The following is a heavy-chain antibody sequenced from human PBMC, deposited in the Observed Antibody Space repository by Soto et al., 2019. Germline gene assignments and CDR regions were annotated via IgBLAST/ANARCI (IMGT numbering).Heavy chain of an antibody. J-gene: IGHJ6*02. D-gene: IGHD2-2*01. CDR2: IYYSGST. CDR1: GGSISSGDYY. V-gene: IGHV4-30-4*01. CDR3: ASHCSSTSCYYYGMDV. Sequence: SETLSLTCTVSGGSISSGDYYWSWIRQPPGKGLEWVGYIYYSGSTYYNPSLKSRVTISVDTSKNQFSLKLSSVTAADTAVYYCASHCSSTSCYYYGMDVWGQGTTVTVS.